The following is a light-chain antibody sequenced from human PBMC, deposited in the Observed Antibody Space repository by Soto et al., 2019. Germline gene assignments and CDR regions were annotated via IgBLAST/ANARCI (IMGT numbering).Light chain of an antibody. Sequence: EIVLTQSPGTLSLSPGESATLSCRASQSVSSNFLAWFQQKPDQAPRLLIYGASSRATGIPDGFSGSGSGTDFTLTISRLEPEDFGVYYCQQYGISPRTFGQGTKVEIK. CDR3: QQYGISPRT. CDR1: QSVSSNF. CDR2: GAS. J-gene: IGKJ1*01. V-gene: IGKV3-20*01.